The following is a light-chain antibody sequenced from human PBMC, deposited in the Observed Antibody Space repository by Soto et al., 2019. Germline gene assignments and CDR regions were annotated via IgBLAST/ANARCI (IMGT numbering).Light chain of an antibody. J-gene: IGKJ4*01. Sequence: DIQMTQSPSTLSASVGDRVTNTCRASQSISSWLAWYQQKPGKAPKLLIYDASSLESGVPSRFSGNGSDTEFTLTINNLQPDDFATYHCQQYNRYSLTFGGGTKV. CDR1: QSISSW. V-gene: IGKV1-5*01. CDR3: QQYNRYSLT. CDR2: DAS.